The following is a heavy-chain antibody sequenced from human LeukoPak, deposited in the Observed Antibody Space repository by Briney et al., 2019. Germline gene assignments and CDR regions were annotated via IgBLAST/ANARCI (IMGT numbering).Heavy chain of an antibody. Sequence: GGSLRLSCAASGFTFSSYGMEWVRQAEGKGMEWVAVISYDGSNKYYADSVKGRFTIWRDNYKKTVYLQMTSLRAEDTAVYYCAKDRWRSGWHRSKEYYSGMDVWGQGTTVTVSS. J-gene: IGHJ6*02. CDR3: AKDRWRSGWHRSKEYYSGMDV. V-gene: IGHV3-30*18. CDR1: GFTFSSYG. D-gene: IGHD6-19*01. CDR2: ISYDGSNK.